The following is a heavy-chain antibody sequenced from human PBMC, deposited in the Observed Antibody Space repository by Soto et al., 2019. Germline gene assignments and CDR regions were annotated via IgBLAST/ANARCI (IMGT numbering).Heavy chain of an antibody. CDR2: IIPIFGTA. CDR1: GGTFSSYA. CDR3: ARPLRGVYYNAYYFYGMDV. V-gene: IGHV1-69*13. J-gene: IGHJ6*02. D-gene: IGHD3-3*01. Sequence: SVKVSCKASGGTFSSYAISWVRQAPGQGLEWMGGIIPIFGTANYAQKFQGRATITADESTSTAYMELSCLRSEDTAVYYCARPLRGVYYNAYYFYGMDVCGPVTTVTDS.